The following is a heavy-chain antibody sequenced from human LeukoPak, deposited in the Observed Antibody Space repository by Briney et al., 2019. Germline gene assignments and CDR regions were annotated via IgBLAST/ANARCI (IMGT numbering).Heavy chain of an antibody. CDR1: GGSISSYY. D-gene: IGHD6-6*01. CDR2: VYTSGST. CDR3: ARVRAIAARTYYYYYYMDV. Sequence: SETLSLTCTVSGGSISSYYWSWVRQPAGKGLEWIGRVYTSGSTNYNPSLKSRVTMLVDTSKNQFSLKLSSVTAADTAVYYCARVRAIAARTYYYYYYMDVWGKGTTVTVSS. V-gene: IGHV4-4*07. J-gene: IGHJ6*03.